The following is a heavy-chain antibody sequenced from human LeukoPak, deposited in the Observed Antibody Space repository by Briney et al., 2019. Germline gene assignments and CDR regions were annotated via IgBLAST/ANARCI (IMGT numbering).Heavy chain of an antibody. CDR3: ARDTRMSSGYHYFDL. CDR1: GDSISSGDYY. CDR2: IYYSGST. J-gene: IGHJ4*02. V-gene: IGHV4-30-4*01. Sequence: SQTLSLTCSVSGDSISSGDYYWSWVRQPPGKTLECIGYIYYSGSTYSNPSLRSRVTISVDTPNKQFSLKLSSVTAADTAVYYCARDTRMSSGYHYFDLWGQGTLVTVSS. D-gene: IGHD3-22*01.